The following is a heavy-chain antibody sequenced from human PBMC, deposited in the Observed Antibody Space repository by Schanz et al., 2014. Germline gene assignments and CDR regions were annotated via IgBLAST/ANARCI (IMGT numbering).Heavy chain of an antibody. Sequence: EVHLVESGGGLVKRGGSLRLSCAASGFTISSYSMNWVRQAPGKGLEWVSSISSSGSYIHYADSVKGRFTISRDNAKNTLYLQMNSLRAEDTAVYYCARAARRTRVVPLYFDYWGQGTLVTVSS. CDR3: ARAARRTRVVPLYFDY. CDR2: ISSSGSYI. D-gene: IGHD2-2*01. J-gene: IGHJ4*02. V-gene: IGHV3-21*01. CDR1: GFTISSYS.